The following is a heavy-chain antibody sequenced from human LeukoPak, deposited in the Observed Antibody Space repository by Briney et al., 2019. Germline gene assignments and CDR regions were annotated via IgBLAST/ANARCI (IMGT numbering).Heavy chain of an antibody. J-gene: IGHJ4*02. V-gene: IGHV3-43*02. CDR1: GFTFHNYA. CDR3: ARDHVYGGADY. CDR2: TSGDGITT. D-gene: IGHD5/OR15-5a*01. Sequence: GGSLRLSCAASGFTFHNYAIHWVRQAPGKGLEWVSLTSGDGITTYFADSVKGRFTISRDNSKSSLFLQMNSLRTEDTALYYCARDHVYGGADYWGQGTLVLVSS.